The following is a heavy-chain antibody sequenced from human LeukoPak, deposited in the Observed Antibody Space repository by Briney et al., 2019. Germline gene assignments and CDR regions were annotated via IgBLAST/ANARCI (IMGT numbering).Heavy chain of an antibody. Sequence: ASVKVTCKASGYTFTGYYMHWVRQAPGQGLEWMGWINPNSGGTNYAQKFQGRVTMTRDTSISTAYMEVSRLRSDDTAVYYCARAQWFQSFDYWGQGTLVTVSS. CDR2: INPNSGGT. D-gene: IGHD3-22*01. J-gene: IGHJ4*02. CDR3: ARAQWFQSFDY. CDR1: GYTFTGYY. V-gene: IGHV1-2*02.